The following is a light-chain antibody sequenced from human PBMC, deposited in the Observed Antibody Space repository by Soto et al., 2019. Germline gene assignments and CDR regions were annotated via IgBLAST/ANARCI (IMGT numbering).Light chain of an antibody. CDR3: SSYGGRNSVL. Sequence: QSALTQPPSASGSPGQSVTISCTGTNSDVGLYNFVSWYQHHPGNAPKLTIYEVTKRPSGVPDRVSGSKSGNTASLTVSGLRAEDEADYYCSSYGGRNSVLVGGGTKLTVL. CDR2: EVT. J-gene: IGLJ2*01. V-gene: IGLV2-8*01. CDR1: NSDVGLYNF.